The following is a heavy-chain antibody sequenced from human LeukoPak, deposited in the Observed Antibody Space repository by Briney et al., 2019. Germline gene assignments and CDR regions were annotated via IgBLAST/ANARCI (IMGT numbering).Heavy chain of an antibody. CDR1: GGSFSNYY. Sequence: SETLSLTCAVYGGSFSNYYWSWIRQPPGKGLEWIGEINDSGRIKYNPSLMSRVTVSVDTSKNQFSLRLTSVTATDTAVYYCARRWNYGRNYYIDVWGKGATVSVSS. CDR2: INDSGRI. D-gene: IGHD1-7*01. V-gene: IGHV4-34*01. CDR3: ARRWNYGRNYYIDV. J-gene: IGHJ6*03.